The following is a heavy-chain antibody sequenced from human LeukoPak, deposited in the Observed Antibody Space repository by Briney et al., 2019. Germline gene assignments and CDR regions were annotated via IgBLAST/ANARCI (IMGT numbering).Heavy chain of an antibody. V-gene: IGHV1-2*06. Sequence: GASVKVSCKASGYTFTGYYMHWVRQAPGQGLEWMGRINPNSGGTNYAQKFQGRVTMTTDTSISTAYMELSRLRSEDTAVYYCARDAFGSYSKLVQIDYWGQGTLVTVSS. D-gene: IGHD1-26*01. J-gene: IGHJ4*02. CDR2: INPNSGGT. CDR3: ARDAFGSYSKLVQIDY. CDR1: GYTFTGYY.